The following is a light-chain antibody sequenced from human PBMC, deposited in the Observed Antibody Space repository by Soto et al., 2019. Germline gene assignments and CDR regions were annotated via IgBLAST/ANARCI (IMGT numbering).Light chain of an antibody. J-gene: IGKJ1*01. CDR1: QSISSW. CDR2: KAS. Sequence: DIQMTQSPSTLSASLGDRVTITCRASQSISSWLAWYQQKPGKAPKLLIYKASTLESGVPSRFSGSGSGTEFSLTITSLQPDDFAKYYCQQYKGDPWTFGQGTKVDIK. CDR3: QQYKGDPWT. V-gene: IGKV1-5*03.